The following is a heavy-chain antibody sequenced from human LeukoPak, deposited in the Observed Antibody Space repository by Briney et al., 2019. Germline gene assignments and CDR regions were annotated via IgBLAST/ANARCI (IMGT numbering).Heavy chain of an antibody. J-gene: IGHJ4*02. CDR1: GYTFPTYT. CDR3: ARDHYGSGTYYNPLPSLDS. Sequence: ASVKVSCKASGYTFPTYTINWVRQAPGQGLEWMGWINTNTGNPTYAQGFAERFVFSLDTSVSSAYLQISGLKAEDTAVYYCARDHYGSGTYYNPLPSLDSWGQGTLVTVSS. D-gene: IGHD3-10*01. V-gene: IGHV7-4-1*02. CDR2: INTNTGNP.